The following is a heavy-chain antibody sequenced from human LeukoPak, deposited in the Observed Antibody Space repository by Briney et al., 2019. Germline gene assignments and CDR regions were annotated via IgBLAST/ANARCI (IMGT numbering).Heavy chain of an antibody. J-gene: IGHJ3*02. D-gene: IGHD3-22*01. CDR3: ARSYYYHSSGYYYGDAIDI. CDR2: IYHSGSP. CDR1: GYSISSGYY. V-gene: IGHV4-38-2*01. Sequence: PSETLSLTCVVSGYSISSGYYWVWIRQPPGKGLEWIGSIYHSGSPYYNPSLKSRVTISVDTSKNQFSLRLSSVTAADTAVYYCARSYYYHSSGYYYGDAIDIWGQGTMVTVSS.